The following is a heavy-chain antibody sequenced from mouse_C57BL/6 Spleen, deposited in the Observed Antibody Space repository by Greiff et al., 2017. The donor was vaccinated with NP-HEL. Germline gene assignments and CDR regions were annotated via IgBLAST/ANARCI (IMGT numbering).Heavy chain of an antibody. D-gene: IGHD3-3*01. J-gene: IGHJ4*01. CDR2: IDPSDSYT. CDR1: GYTFTSYW. Sequence: QVQLQQPGAELVMPGASVKLSCKASGYTFTSYWMHWVKQRPGQGLEWIGEIDPSDSYTNYNQKFKGKSTLTVDKSSSTAYMQLSSLTSEDSAVYYCARGTSHAMDYWGQGTSVTVSS. CDR3: ARGTSHAMDY. V-gene: IGHV1-69*01.